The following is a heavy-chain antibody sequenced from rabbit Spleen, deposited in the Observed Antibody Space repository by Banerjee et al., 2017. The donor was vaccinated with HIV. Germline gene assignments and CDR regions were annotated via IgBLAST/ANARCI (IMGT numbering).Heavy chain of an antibody. CDR1: GVSFSDSSY. CDR3: ARDTSSSFSSYGMDL. J-gene: IGHJ6*01. CDR2: IDASDSGFT. V-gene: IGHV1S45*01. D-gene: IGHD1-1*01. Sequence: QEQLEESGGDLVKPGASLTLTCIASGVSFSDSSYMCWVRQAPGKGLEWIACIDASDSGFTYFASWAKGRFTISKTSSTTVTLQMTSLTAADTATYFCARDTSSSFSSYGMDLWGPGTLVTVS.